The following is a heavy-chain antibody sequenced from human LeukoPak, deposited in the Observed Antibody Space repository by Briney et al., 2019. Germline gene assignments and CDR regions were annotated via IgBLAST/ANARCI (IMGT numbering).Heavy chain of an antibody. V-gene: IGHV3-20*04. Sequence: SGGSLRLSCAASTFTFSSYSMNWVRQAPGKGLEWVSGINWNGGSTGYADSVKGRFTISRDNAKNSLYLQMNSLRAEDTALYYCARVYELREEDYYYYYMDVWGKGTTVTVSS. D-gene: IGHD5/OR15-5a*01. CDR3: ARVYELREEDYYYYYMDV. CDR1: TFTFSSYS. CDR2: INWNGGST. J-gene: IGHJ6*03.